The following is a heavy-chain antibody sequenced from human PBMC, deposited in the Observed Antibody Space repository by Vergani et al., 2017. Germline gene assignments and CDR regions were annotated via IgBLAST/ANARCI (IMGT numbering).Heavy chain of an antibody. Sequence: QVQLVQSGAEVKKPGSSVKVSCKASGGTFSSYAISWVRQAPGQGLEWMGGIIPIFGTANYAQKFQGRVTITADKSTSTAYMELSSLRSEDTAVYYCARENGGEYVGVYYYGMDVWGQGTTVTVSS. V-gene: IGHV1-69*06. CDR3: ARENGGEYVGVYYYGMDV. D-gene: IGHD4-17*01. CDR1: GGTFSSYA. CDR2: IIPIFGTA. J-gene: IGHJ6*02.